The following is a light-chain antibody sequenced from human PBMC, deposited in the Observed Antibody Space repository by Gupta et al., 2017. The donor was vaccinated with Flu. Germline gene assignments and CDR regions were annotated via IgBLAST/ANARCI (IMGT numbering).Light chain of an antibody. CDR3: QHERSPPFT. Sequence: TVWLSSGESDTTSCGDSQKVISNYLAWYQQKPGQAPKLLIYDASRREKGVPYRFSGSGYGTDFTLTISRRQPEDFAVYYCQHERSPPFTFGRGTKVDI. V-gene: IGKV3-20*01. CDR2: DAS. CDR1: QKVISNY. J-gene: IGKJ3*01.